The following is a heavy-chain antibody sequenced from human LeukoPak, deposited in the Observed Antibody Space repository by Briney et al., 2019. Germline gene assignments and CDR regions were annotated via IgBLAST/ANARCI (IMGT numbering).Heavy chain of an antibody. CDR1: GGSISSSGYY. CDR2: IYYSGST. J-gene: IGHJ6*03. V-gene: IGHV4-39*01. D-gene: IGHD2-8*01. Sequence: PSETLSLTCTVSGGSISSSGYYWGWIRQPPGKGLEWIGNIYYSGSTHYNPSLKSRITISVDTSKNQFSLKLSSVTAADTAVYYCARRGPVLDRMLGHYYYYMDVWGKGTTVTVSS. CDR3: ARRGPVLDRMLGHYYYYMDV.